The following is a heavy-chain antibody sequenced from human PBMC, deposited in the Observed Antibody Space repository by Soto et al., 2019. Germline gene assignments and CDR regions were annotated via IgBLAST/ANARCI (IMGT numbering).Heavy chain of an antibody. CDR3: ARDCVAIAVAGNYYYGMDV. CDR1: GGSVSSGSYY. Sequence: SETLSLTCTVSGGSVSSGSYYWSWIRQPPRKGLEWIGYIYYSGSTNYNASLKSRVTISVDTSKNQFSLTLSSVTAADTAVYYCARDCVAIAVAGNYYYGMDVWGQGITVTVSS. CDR2: IYYSGST. D-gene: IGHD6-19*01. J-gene: IGHJ6*02. V-gene: IGHV4-61*01.